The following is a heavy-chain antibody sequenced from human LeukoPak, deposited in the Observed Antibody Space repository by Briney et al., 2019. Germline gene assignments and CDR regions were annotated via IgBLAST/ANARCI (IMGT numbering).Heavy chain of an antibody. V-gene: IGHV3-74*01. D-gene: IGHD3-22*01. J-gene: IGHJ1*01. CDR2: IKSDGGT. Sequence: GGSLRLSCAASGFTFSTYWMHWVRQAPGKGLVWVSRIKSDGGTNYADSVKGRFTISRDNAKKTVSLQMNSLRPEDTGVYYCARAPSEIGGYYPEYYRHWGQGTLVTVSS. CDR1: GFTFSTYW. CDR3: ARAPSEIGGYYPEYYRH.